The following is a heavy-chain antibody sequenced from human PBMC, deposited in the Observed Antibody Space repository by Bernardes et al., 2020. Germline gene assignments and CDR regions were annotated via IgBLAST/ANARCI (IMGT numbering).Heavy chain of an antibody. CDR1: GGTFSSYA. Sequence: SVKVSCKASGGTFSSYAISWVRQAPGQGLEWMGGIIPIFGTANYAQKFQGRVTITADESTSTAYMELSSLRSEDTAVYYCARLGDPNGGKYYFDYWGQGTLVTVSS. CDR2: IIPIFGTA. D-gene: IGHD2-21*02. V-gene: IGHV1-69*13. CDR3: ARLGDPNGGKYYFDY. J-gene: IGHJ4*02.